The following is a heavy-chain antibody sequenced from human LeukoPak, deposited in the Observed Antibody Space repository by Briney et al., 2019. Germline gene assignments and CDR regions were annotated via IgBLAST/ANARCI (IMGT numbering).Heavy chain of an antibody. V-gene: IGHV4-39*01. CDR3: ARQYYYYYYMDV. J-gene: IGHJ6*03. CDR1: GGPISSSSYY. Sequence: SETLSLTCTVSGGPISSSSYYWGWIRQPPGKGLEWIGSIYYSGSTYYNPSLKSRVTISVDTSKNQFSLKLSSVTAADTAVYYCARQYYYYYYMDVWGKGTTVTISS. CDR2: IYYSGST.